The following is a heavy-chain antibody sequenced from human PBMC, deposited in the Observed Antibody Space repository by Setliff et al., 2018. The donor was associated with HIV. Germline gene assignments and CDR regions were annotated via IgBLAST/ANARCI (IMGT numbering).Heavy chain of an antibody. D-gene: IGHD2-8*02. J-gene: IGHJ3*01. CDR3: ARDTGVNVAPDGRGYHTFDF. Sequence: TLSLPCSVSGSSISSNSYWWAWIRQPPGKGLEYIGTIYHRGGTFNNPSLKSRVVMSVDTSKNQFSLKLTSVTAADTATYYCARDTGVNVAPDGRGYHTFDFWGRGTMVTVSS. CDR2: IYHRGGT. CDR1: GSSISSNSY. V-gene: IGHV4-38-2*02.